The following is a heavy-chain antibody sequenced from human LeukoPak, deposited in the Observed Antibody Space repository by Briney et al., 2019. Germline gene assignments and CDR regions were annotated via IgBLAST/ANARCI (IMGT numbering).Heavy chain of an antibody. Sequence: KPSGTLSLTCAVSGGSVSSSNWWSWVRQPPGKGLEWIGEIYHSGSTDYNPSLKSRVTISVDKSKNQFSLNLTSVTAADTAVYFCARAAAGATPLDYWGQGTLVTVSS. CDR1: GGSVSSSNW. D-gene: IGHD1-26*01. CDR3: ARAAAGATPLDY. J-gene: IGHJ4*02. CDR2: IYHSGST. V-gene: IGHV4-4*02.